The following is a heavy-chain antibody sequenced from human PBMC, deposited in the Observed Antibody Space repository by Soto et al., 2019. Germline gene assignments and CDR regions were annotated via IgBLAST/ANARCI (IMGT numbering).Heavy chain of an antibody. Sequence: SETLSLTCSVSGDSISSDKYYWGWIRQPPGKGLEWIGSIYYRGNTYYNPSLQTRVTISLDKSKSQFSLRLNSVTAADSAVYFCARLEGLATISYYFDFWGQGALVTVSS. J-gene: IGHJ4*02. D-gene: IGHD3-9*01. CDR2: IYYRGNT. CDR1: GDSISSDKYY. CDR3: ARLEGLATISYYFDF. V-gene: IGHV4-39*01.